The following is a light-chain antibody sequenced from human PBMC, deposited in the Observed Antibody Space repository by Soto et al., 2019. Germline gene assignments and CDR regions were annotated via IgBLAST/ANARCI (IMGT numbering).Light chain of an antibody. CDR1: SSDVGGYNY. Sequence: QSALTQPASVSGSPEQSITISCTGTSSDVGGYNYVSWYQQHPGKAPKLIIYEVSNRPSGVPNLFSGSKSGNTASLTISGLQAEDEADYDCSSYTSSSTPVLFGGGTKLTVL. CDR2: EVS. V-gene: IGLV2-14*01. J-gene: IGLJ2*01. CDR3: SSYTSSSTPVL.